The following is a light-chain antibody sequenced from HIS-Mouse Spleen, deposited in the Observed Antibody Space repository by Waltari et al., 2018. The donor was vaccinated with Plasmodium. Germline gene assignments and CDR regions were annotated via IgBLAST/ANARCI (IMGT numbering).Light chain of an antibody. J-gene: IGLJ3*02. CDR3: YSTDSSGNHRV. Sequence: SYELTQPPSVSVSPGQTARITCSGDALPKKYAYWYQQKSGQAPVLVTYEESKRPSGIPGRFSGSSSGTLATLTISGGKVEDEADYYCYSTDSSGNHRVFGGGTKLTVL. CDR1: ALPKKY. V-gene: IGLV3-10*01. CDR2: EES.